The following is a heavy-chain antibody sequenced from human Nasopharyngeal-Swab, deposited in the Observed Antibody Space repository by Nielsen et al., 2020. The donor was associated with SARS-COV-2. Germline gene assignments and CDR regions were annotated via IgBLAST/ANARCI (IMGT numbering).Heavy chain of an antibody. CDR3: ARAEGGLYAPDY. CDR2: ISSSSSYI. CDR1: GFTFSSYS. J-gene: IGHJ4*02. Sequence: GGSLRLSCAASGFTFSSYSMNWVRQAPGKGLEWVSSISSSSSYIYYADSVKGRFTISRDNAKNSLHLQMNSLRAEDTAVYYCARAEGGLYAPDYWGQGTLVTVSS. D-gene: IGHD2-8*01. V-gene: IGHV3-21*01.